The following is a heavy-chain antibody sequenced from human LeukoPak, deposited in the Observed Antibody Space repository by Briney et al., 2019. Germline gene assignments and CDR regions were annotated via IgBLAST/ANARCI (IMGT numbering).Heavy chain of an antibody. Sequence: GGSLRLSCAASGFTFSSYSMQWVRQAPGKGLEWVSYISSSDYPTYYADSVKGRFTISRDSVKNSLYLQMNSLRAEDTAVYYCARAARPNYYYYMDVWGKGTTVTVSS. D-gene: IGHD6-6*01. V-gene: IGHV3-48*01. CDR2: ISSSDYPT. J-gene: IGHJ6*03. CDR3: ARAARPNYYYYMDV. CDR1: GFTFSSYS.